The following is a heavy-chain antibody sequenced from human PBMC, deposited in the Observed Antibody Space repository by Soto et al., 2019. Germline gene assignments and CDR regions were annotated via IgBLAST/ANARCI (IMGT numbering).Heavy chain of an antibody. CDR3: ARARDRVSNWYFDL. CDR1: GFSLSNARMG. Sequence: QVTLKESGPVLVKPTETLTLTCTVSGFSLSNARMGVSWIRQPPGKALEWLAHIFSNDEKSYSTSLKSRLTISKDTSKSQVVLTMTNMDPVDTATYYCARARDRVSNWYFDLWGRGTLVTVSS. D-gene: IGHD3-10*01. J-gene: IGHJ2*01. CDR2: IFSNDEK. V-gene: IGHV2-26*01.